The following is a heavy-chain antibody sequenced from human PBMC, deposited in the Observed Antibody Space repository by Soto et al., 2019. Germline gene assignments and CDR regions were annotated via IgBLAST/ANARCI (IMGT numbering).Heavy chain of an antibody. CDR3: ARHGYCSSTSCYAGDYYYYYMDV. CDR1: GGSISSSSYY. J-gene: IGHJ6*03. CDR2: IYYSGST. Sequence: QLQLQESGPGLVKPSETLSLTCTVSGGSISSSSYYWGWIRQPPGKGLEWIGSIYYSGSTYYNPSLKSRVTISVDTSKNQFSLKLRSVTAADTAVYYCARHGYCSSTSCYAGDYYYYYMDVWGKGTTVTVSS. V-gene: IGHV4-39*01. D-gene: IGHD2-2*03.